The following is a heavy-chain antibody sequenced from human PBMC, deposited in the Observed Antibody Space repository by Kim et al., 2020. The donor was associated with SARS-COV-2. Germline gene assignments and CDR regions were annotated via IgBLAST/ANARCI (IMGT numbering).Heavy chain of an antibody. Sequence: YYNPSLKSRVTISVDTSKNQFSLKLSSVTAADTAVYYCARAYRRDAFDIWGQGTMVTVSS. CDR3: ARAYRRDAFDI. D-gene: IGHD1-26*01. V-gene: IGHV4-39*07. J-gene: IGHJ3*02.